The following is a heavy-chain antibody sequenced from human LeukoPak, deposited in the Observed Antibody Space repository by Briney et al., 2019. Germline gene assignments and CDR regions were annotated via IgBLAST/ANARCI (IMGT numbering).Heavy chain of an antibody. CDR2: IRYDGSDK. CDR1: GFTFSTYG. CDR3: AKGARGYCSSTSCLGDAFDI. J-gene: IGHJ3*02. D-gene: IGHD2-2*01. V-gene: IGHV3-30*02. Sequence: GGSLRLSCAASGFTFSTYGMHWVRQAPGKGLEWVAFIRYDGSDKYYADSVKGRFTISRDNSKNTLYLQMNSLRAEDTAVYYCAKGARGYCSSTSCLGDAFDIWGQGTMVTVSS.